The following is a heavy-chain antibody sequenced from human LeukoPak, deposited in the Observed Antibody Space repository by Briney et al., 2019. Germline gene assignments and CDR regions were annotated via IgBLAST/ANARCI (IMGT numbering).Heavy chain of an antibody. Sequence: ASVKVSCKASGCTFSSYAISWVRQAPGQGLEWMGVIIPSYGTANYAQKFQGRVTITAHGSARPAYMELSSLRSEHTAVYYCARSPPYGSGSYTFDYWGKGTLVPVSS. CDR1: GCTFSSYA. J-gene: IGHJ4*02. D-gene: IGHD3-10*01. CDR2: IIPSYGTA. V-gene: IGHV1-69*13. CDR3: ARSPPYGSGSYTFDY.